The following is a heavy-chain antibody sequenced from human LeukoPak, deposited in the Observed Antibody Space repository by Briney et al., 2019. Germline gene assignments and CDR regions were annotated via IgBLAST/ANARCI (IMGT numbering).Heavy chain of an antibody. CDR2: IYYSGST. D-gene: IGHD5-12*01. V-gene: IGHV4-59*08. CDR1: GGSISSYY. Sequence: PSETLSLTCTVSGGSISSYYWSWIRQPPGKGLEWIGYIYYSGSTNYNPSLKSRVTISVDTSKNQFSLKLSSVTAADTAVYYCARHGGYSGYDSDYFDYWGQGTLVTVSS. J-gene: IGHJ4*02. CDR3: ARHGGYSGYDSDYFDY.